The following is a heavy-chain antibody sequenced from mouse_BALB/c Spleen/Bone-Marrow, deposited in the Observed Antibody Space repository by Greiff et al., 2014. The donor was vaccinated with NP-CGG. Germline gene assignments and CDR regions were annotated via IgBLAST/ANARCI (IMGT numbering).Heavy chain of an antibody. J-gene: IGHJ1*01. CDR1: GFSLTGYG. D-gene: IGHD2-4*01. V-gene: IGHV2-6-7*01. Sequence: VQLQQSGPGLVAPSQSLSITCTVSGFSLTGYGVNWVRQPPGKGLEWLGMIWGDGNTDYNSDLKSRLSISKDNSKSQVFLKMNSLQTDDTARYYCARVYYDYDWWYFDVWVAGTTVTVSS. CDR3: ARVYYDYDWWYFDV. CDR2: IWGDGNT.